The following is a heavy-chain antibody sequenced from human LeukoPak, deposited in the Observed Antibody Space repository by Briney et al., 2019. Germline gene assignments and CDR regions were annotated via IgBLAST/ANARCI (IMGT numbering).Heavy chain of an antibody. CDR2: FDPEDGET. D-gene: IGHD6-13*01. J-gene: IGHJ4*02. CDR1: GYTLTELS. V-gene: IGHV1-24*01. CDR3: ARAPRVVAAAGRGYFDY. Sequence: ASVKVSCKVSGYTLTELSMHWVRQAPGKGLEWMGGFDPEDGETIYAQKFQGRVTMTEDTSTDTAYMELSSLRSEDTAVYYCARAPRVVAAAGRGYFDYWGQGTLVTVSS.